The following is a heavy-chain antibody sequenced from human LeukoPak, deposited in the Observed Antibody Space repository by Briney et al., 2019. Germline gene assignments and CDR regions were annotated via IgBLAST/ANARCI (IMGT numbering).Heavy chain of an antibody. CDR1: GFTFSSYS. CDR3: ARHKYSSGWPPEGAFDI. Sequence: GSLRLSCAASGFTFSSYSMSWVRQPPRKGLEWIASIYYSGSTYYNPSLKSRVTISVDTSKNQFSLKLSSVTAADTAVYYCARHKYSSGWPPEGAFDIWGQGTMVTVSS. J-gene: IGHJ3*02. D-gene: IGHD6-19*01. V-gene: IGHV4-39*01. CDR2: IYYSGST.